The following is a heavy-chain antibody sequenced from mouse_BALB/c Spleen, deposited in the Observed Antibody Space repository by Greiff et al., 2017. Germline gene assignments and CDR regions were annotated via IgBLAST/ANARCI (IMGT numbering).Heavy chain of an antibody. D-gene: IGHD1-1*01. CDR2: IDPENGDT. J-gene: IGHJ3*01. V-gene: IGHV14-4*02. CDR1: GFNIKDYY. Sequence: EVQLQESGAELVRSGASVKLSCTASGFNIKDYYMHWVKQRPEQGLEWIGWIDPENGDTEYAPKFQGKATMTADTSSNTAYLQLSSLTSEDTAVYYCNALYYGSSPAWFAYWGQGTLVTVSA. CDR3: NALYYGSSPAWFAY.